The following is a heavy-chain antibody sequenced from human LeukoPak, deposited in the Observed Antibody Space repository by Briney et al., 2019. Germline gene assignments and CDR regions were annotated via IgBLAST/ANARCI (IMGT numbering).Heavy chain of an antibody. J-gene: IGHJ4*02. Sequence: PSETLSLTCTVSGGSISSYYWSWIRQPPGKGLEWIGYIYHSGSTNYNPSLKSRVTISVDTSKNQFSLKLSSVTAADTAVYYCARSHRDFWSGYYLDYWGQGTLVTVSS. D-gene: IGHD3-3*01. CDR2: IYHSGST. CDR3: ARSHRDFWSGYYLDY. V-gene: IGHV4-59*01. CDR1: GGSISSYY.